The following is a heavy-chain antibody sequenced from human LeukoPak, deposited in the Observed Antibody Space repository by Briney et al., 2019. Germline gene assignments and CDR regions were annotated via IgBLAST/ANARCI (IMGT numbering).Heavy chain of an antibody. CDR3: ARGPPREKYYYMDV. CDR1: GFTFSSFD. Sequence: GGSLRLSCAASGFTFSSFDMHWVRQPTGQGLEWVSTIGTASDTYYPGSVEGRFTLSRDNAKNSLYVQMNSLTAGDTAVYYCARGPPREKYYYMDVWGKGTTVTVSS. CDR2: IGTASDT. V-gene: IGHV3-13*01. J-gene: IGHJ6*03.